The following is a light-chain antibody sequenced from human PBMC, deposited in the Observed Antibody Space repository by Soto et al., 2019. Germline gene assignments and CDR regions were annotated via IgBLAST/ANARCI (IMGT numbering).Light chain of an antibody. CDR3: QQYNNWSTWT. J-gene: IGKJ1*01. V-gene: IGKV3-15*01. CDR1: QSVSSN. CDR2: GAS. Sequence: EIVMTQSPATLSVSPGERATLSCRASQSVSSNLAWYQQKPGQAPRLLIYGASTRPTGISPGFSGSGSGTEFTLTISSLQSEDFAVYYCQQYNNWSTWTFRQRTKVEIK.